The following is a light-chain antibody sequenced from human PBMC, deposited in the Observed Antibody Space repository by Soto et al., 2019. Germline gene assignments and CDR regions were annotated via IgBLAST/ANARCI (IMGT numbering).Light chain of an antibody. CDR2: NNN. CDR1: SSNIGSTT. V-gene: IGLV1-44*01. Sequence: QSALTQPPSASGTPGQRVTIACSGSSSNIGSTTVKWYQQLPGTAPKLLIYNNNQRPSGVPDQFSGSKSGTSASLAISGLQSEDEADYYCAAWDDSLNGVVFGGGTKVTVL. CDR3: AAWDDSLNGVV. J-gene: IGLJ3*02.